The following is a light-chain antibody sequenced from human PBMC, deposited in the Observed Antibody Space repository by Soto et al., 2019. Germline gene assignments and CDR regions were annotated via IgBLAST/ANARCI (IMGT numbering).Light chain of an antibody. Sequence: DIQMTQSPSSLSASVGDRVTITCRASQSISSYLNWYQQKPGKAPKLLIYAASSLQSGVPSRFSGSGSGTDFPLTISSLQPEDFATYYCQQSYSTPPFFGPGTKVDIK. V-gene: IGKV1-39*01. J-gene: IGKJ3*01. CDR1: QSISSY. CDR3: QQSYSTPPF. CDR2: AAS.